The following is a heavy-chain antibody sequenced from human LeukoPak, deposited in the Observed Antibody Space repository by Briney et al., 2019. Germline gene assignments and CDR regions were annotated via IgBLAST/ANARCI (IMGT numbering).Heavy chain of an antibody. J-gene: IGHJ4*02. CDR2: IWYDGSNK. D-gene: IGHD3-10*01. Sequence: PGRSLRLSCAASGFTFSSYGKHWVRQAPGKGLEWVAVIWYDGSNKYYADSVKGRFTISRDNSKNTLCLQMNSLRAEDTAVYYCAKEKEFYFDNWGQGALVTVSS. CDR3: AKEKEFYFDN. V-gene: IGHV3-33*06. CDR1: GFTFSSYG.